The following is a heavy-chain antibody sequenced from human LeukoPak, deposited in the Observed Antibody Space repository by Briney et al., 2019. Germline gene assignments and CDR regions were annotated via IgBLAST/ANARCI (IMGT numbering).Heavy chain of an antibody. CDR2: INPGGGTT. CDR1: GYTFTNDY. J-gene: IGHJ4*02. V-gene: IGHV1-46*03. CDR3: SKVGQLVFDY. Sequence: ASVKVSCKTSGYTFTNDYMHWVRQAPGQGLEWMGVINPGGGTTKYAQKFQGRVTMTRDTSTSTLYMELSSLRSEDTAMYYCSKVGQLVFDYWGQGTLVTVSS. D-gene: IGHD6-6*01.